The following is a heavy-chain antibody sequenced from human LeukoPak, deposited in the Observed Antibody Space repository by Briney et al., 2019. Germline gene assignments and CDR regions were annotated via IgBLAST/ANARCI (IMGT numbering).Heavy chain of an antibody. CDR1: GFTFSSYW. D-gene: IGHD1-14*01. V-gene: IGHV3-74*01. J-gene: IGHJ4*02. Sequence: GGSLRLSCTASGFTFSSYWMHWVRQAPGKGLVWVSGINSDGSDTYYADSVKGRFTISRDNAKNALYLQMNSLRPEDTAVYYCAQVNQDPHYYLDYWGQGTLVSVSS. CDR3: AQVNQDPHYYLDY. CDR2: INSDGSDT.